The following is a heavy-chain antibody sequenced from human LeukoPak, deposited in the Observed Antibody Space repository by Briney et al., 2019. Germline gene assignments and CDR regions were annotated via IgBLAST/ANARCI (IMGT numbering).Heavy chain of an antibody. D-gene: IGHD3-22*01. CDR3: AKALYYYDSSGDGYFDY. Sequence: PGGSLRLSCAASGFTFSNAWMSWVRQAPGKGLEWVSAISGSGGSTYYADSVKGRFTISRDNSKNTLYLQMNSLRAEDTAVYYCAKALYYYDSSGDGYFDYWGQGTLVTVSS. V-gene: IGHV3-23*01. CDR2: ISGSGGST. CDR1: GFTFSNAW. J-gene: IGHJ4*02.